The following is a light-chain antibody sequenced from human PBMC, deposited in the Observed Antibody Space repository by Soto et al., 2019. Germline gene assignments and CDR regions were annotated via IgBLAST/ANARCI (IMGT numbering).Light chain of an antibody. J-gene: IGKJ2*01. CDR3: QQYGSSPPNT. CDR1: QSVSSSY. Sequence: EIVLTQSPGTLSLSPGERATLSCRASQSVSSSYLAWYQQKPGQAPRLLTYGASSRATGIPDRFSSSGSGTDFTLTISRLEPEDFAVYYCQQYGSSPPNTFGQGTKLEIK. CDR2: GAS. V-gene: IGKV3-20*01.